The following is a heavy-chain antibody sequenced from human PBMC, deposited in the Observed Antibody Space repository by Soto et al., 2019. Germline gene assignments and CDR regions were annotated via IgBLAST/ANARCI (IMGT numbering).Heavy chain of an antibody. Sequence: GGSLRLSCAASGFTFSTYGMHWVRQAPGKGLEWVAVISYDETNKNCADTVQGRFTVSRDNSKNTLYLQMNSQRDEKTAVNYCAKDPNPNSGTLNWFDPWGQGTLVTVSS. CDR2: ISYDETNK. V-gene: IGHV3-30*18. D-gene: IGHD1-26*01. CDR3: AKDPNPNSGTLNWFDP. J-gene: IGHJ5*02. CDR1: GFTFSTYG.